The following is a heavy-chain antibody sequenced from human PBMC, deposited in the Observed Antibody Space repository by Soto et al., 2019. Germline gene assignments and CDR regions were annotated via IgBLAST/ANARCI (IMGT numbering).Heavy chain of an antibody. Sequence: GGSLRLSCAASGFTFSSYAMSWVRQAPGKGLEWVSAISGSGGSTYYADSVKGRFTISRDNSKNTLYLQMNSLRAEDTAVYYCAKDPVASKRGCSPSPLFDYWGQGTLVTVSS. CDR3: AKDPVASKRGCSPSPLFDY. J-gene: IGHJ4*02. D-gene: IGHD5-18*01. CDR2: ISGSGGST. V-gene: IGHV3-23*01. CDR1: GFTFSSYA.